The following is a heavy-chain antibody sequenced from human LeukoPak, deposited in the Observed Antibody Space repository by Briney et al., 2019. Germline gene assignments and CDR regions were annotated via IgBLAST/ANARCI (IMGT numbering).Heavy chain of an antibody. CDR2: ISWISGSI. CDR1: GFTFDDYA. D-gene: IGHD3-3*01. V-gene: IGHV3-9*01. CDR3: AKAIRGYFYYHGMDV. Sequence: GGSLRLSCAASGFTFDDYAMYWVRQAPGKGLEWVSGISWISGSIGYADSVKGRFTISRDNAKNSLYLQMNSLRAEDTALYYCAKAIRGYFYYHGMDVWGQGTTVTVSS. J-gene: IGHJ6*02.